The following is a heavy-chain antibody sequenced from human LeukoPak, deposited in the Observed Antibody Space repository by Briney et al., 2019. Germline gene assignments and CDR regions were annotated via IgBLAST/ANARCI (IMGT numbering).Heavy chain of an antibody. Sequence: ASVKVPCKVSGNSLRDTSIHWVRQAPGQWLEWMGGFEPEDGEPIFAQTFQGRLSMTEDTSTDTAHMELSSLTVEDTAVYYCATADKWEPLDYWGQGTLVTVSS. V-gene: IGHV1-24*01. CDR1: GNSLRDTS. J-gene: IGHJ4*02. D-gene: IGHD1-26*01. CDR3: ATADKWEPLDY. CDR2: FEPEDGEP.